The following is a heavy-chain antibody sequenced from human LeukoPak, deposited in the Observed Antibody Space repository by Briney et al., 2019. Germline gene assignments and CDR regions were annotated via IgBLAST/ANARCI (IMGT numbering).Heavy chain of an antibody. Sequence: GRSLRLSCAASGFTFSSYGIHWVRQAPGKGLEWVSTISGSGGSTYYADSVKGRFTISRDNSKNTLYLQLNSLRAEDTAVYYCARRQPGELRYFDNWGQGTLVTVSS. CDR1: GFTFSSYG. CDR3: ARRQPGELRYFDN. J-gene: IGHJ4*02. V-gene: IGHV3-23*01. D-gene: IGHD3-10*01. CDR2: ISGSGGST.